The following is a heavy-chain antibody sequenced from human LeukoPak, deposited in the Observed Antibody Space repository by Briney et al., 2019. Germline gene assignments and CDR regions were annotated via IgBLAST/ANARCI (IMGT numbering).Heavy chain of an antibody. CDR1: A. CDR2: XSSNGGST. D-gene: IGHD6-19*01. CDR3: VKGEYSSGWYDPLFDY. V-gene: IGHV3-64D*06. Sequence: AMXWVXQAPXKGLEYVSAXSSNGGSTYYADSVKGRFTISRDNSKNTLYLQMSSLRAEDTAVYYCVKGEYSSGWYDPLFDYWGQGTLVTVSS. J-gene: IGHJ4*02.